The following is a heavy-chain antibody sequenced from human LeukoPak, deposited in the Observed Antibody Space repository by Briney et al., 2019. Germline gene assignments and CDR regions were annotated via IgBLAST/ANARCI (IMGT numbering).Heavy chain of an antibody. CDR2: INSDGSST. CDR3: ARDLTGAVFDY. D-gene: IGHD1-26*01. V-gene: IGHV3-74*01. CDR1: GFTFSSYW. Sequence: GGSLRLSCTASGFTFSSYWMHWVRHAPGKGLVCVSRINSDGSSTTYADSVKGRFTISRDNAKNTLHLQMSSLRAEDTAVYYCARDLTGAVFDYWGQGTLVTVSS. J-gene: IGHJ4*02.